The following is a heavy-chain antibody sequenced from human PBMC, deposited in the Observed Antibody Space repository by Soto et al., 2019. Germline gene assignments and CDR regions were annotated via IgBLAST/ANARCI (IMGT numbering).Heavy chain of an antibody. V-gene: IGHV3-23*01. D-gene: IGHD4-17*01. CDR2: ISGSGGST. CDR3: AKDVKSGLRRLGMDV. Sequence: GSLRLSCAASGFTFSSYAMSWVRQAPGKGLEWVSAISGSGGSTYYADSVKGRFTISRDNSKNTLYLQMNSLRAEDTAVYYCAKDVKSGLRRLGMDVWGQGTTVTVSS. J-gene: IGHJ6*02. CDR1: GFTFSSYA.